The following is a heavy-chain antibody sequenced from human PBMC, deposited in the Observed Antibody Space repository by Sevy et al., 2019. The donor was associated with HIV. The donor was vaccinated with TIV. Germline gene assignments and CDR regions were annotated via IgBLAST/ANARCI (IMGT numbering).Heavy chain of an antibody. CDR2: ISWSSDII. D-gene: IGHD3-9*01. Sequence: GGSLRLSCAASGFTFDDYAMHWVRQAPGKGLEWVSGISWSSDIIGYADSVKGGFTISRDNAKKSLYLQMNSLRAEDTALYYCAKDLASEGTGYYHCDYWGQGTLVTVSS. J-gene: IGHJ4*02. CDR3: AKDLASEGTGYYHCDY. V-gene: IGHV3-9*01. CDR1: GFTFDDYA.